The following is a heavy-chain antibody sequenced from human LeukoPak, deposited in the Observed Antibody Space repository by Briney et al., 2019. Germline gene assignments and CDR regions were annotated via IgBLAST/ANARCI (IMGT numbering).Heavy chain of an antibody. D-gene: IGHD2-15*01. J-gene: IGHJ6*02. CDR1: GYTFTSYY. Sequence: ASVKVSCKASGYTFTSYYMHWVRQAPGQGLEWMGGIIPIFGTANYAQKFQGRVTITADESTSTAYMELSSLRSEDTAVYYCASSVVVVVAALTPYYYYGMDVWGQGTTVTVSS. CDR3: ASSVVVVVAALTPYYYYGMDV. CDR2: IIPIFGTA. V-gene: IGHV1-69*13.